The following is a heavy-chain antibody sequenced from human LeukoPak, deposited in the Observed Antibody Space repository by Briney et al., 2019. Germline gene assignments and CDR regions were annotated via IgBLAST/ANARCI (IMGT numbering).Heavy chain of an antibody. Sequence: GGSLRLSCAASGFTFSSYGMHWVRQAPGKGLEWLALISFDGVKTDYADSVKGRFTISRDSSQNTLYLQMNSLRAEDTAVYYCAKDRVSSRTAYDMDVWGQGTTVTVSS. CDR1: GFTFSSYG. CDR2: ISFDGVKT. J-gene: IGHJ6*02. D-gene: IGHD6-13*01. V-gene: IGHV3-30*18. CDR3: AKDRVSSRTAYDMDV.